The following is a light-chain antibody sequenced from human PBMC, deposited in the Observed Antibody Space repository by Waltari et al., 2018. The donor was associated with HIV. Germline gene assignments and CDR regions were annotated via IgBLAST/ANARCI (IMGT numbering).Light chain of an antibody. CDR1: SSNIGDYNY. V-gene: IGLV2-11*01. CDR3: CSYADSDNLGL. Sequence: QSALTQPRSVSGSPGQSVTISCTGTSSNIGDYNYVSWYQPHPGKAPKLIIYDVTKRPSGVPDRFSGSKSGNTASLTISGLQAEDEADYYCCSYADSDNLGLFGGGTKLTVL. J-gene: IGLJ3*02. CDR2: DVT.